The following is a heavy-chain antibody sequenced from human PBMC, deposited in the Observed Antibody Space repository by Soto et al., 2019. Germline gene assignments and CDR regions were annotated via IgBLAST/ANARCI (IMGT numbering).Heavy chain of an antibody. CDR1: GFTFSDYY. V-gene: IGHV3-11*06. CDR3: AGANWDGGGDY. Sequence: QVQLVESGGGLVKPGGSLRLSCAASGFTFSDYYMSWIRQAPGKGLEWVSYISSSSSYTNYADSVKGRFTISRDNAKNSVYLQMNSLRAEDTAVYYCAGANWDGGGDYWGQGTLVTVSS. D-gene: IGHD7-27*01. J-gene: IGHJ4*02. CDR2: ISSSSSYT.